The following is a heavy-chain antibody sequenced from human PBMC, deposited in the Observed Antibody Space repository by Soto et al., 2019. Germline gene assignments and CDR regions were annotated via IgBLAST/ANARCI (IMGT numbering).Heavy chain of an antibody. J-gene: IGHJ4*02. CDR2: ISSSSSTI. CDR1: GFTFRSYS. CDR3: ARSEYSSSSGVGFDY. Sequence: EVQLVESGGGLVQPGGSLRLSCAASGFTFRSYSMNWVRQAPGKGLEWVSYISSSSSTIYYADSVKGRFTISRDNAKNSLYLQMNSLRDEDTAVYYCARSEYSSSSGVGFDYWGQGTLVTVSS. D-gene: IGHD6-6*01. V-gene: IGHV3-48*02.